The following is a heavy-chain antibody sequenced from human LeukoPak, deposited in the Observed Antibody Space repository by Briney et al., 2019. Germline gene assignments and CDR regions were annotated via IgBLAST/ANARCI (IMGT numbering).Heavy chain of an antibody. CDR3: ARVYYDSSGYYDAFDI. CDR1: GFTFSSYS. D-gene: IGHD3-22*01. CDR2: ISSSSSTI. V-gene: IGHV3-48*01. J-gene: IGHJ3*02. Sequence: GGSLRLSCAASGFTFSSYSMNWVCQAPGKGLEWVSYISSSSSTIYYADSVKGRFTISRDNAKNSLYLQMNSLRAEDTAVYYCARVYYDSSGYYDAFDIWGQGTMVTVSS.